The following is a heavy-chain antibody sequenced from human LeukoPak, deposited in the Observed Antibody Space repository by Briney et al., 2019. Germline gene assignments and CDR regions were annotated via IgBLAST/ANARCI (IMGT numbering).Heavy chain of an antibody. Sequence: GGSLRLSCAASGFTFSNYAMSWVRQAPGKGLEWVSAISGSGGSTYYADSVKGRFTISRDNSKNTLYLQMNSLRAEDTAVYYCAKDLDYDSSGYPLDYWGQGTLVTVSS. CDR3: AKDLDYDSSGYPLDY. CDR2: ISGSGGST. V-gene: IGHV3-23*01. J-gene: IGHJ4*02. CDR1: GFTFSNYA. D-gene: IGHD3-22*01.